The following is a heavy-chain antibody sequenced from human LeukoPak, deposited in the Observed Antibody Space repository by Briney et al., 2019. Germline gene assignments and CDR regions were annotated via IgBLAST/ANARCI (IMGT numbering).Heavy chain of an antibody. Sequence: WETLSLTCTVSGGSISRSSYYWGWIRQPPGKRLVWIGSIYYSGSTYYNPSLKSRVTISVDTSKNQFSLKLSSVTAADTAVYYCARETKWGLLSGYNSWGQGTLVTVSS. D-gene: IGHD1-26*01. CDR3: ARETKWGLLSGYNS. CDR2: IYYSGST. J-gene: IGHJ4*02. V-gene: IGHV4-39*07. CDR1: GGSISRSSYY.